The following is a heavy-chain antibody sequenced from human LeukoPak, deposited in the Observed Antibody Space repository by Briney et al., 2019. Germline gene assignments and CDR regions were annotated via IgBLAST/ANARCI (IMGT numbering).Heavy chain of an antibody. CDR2: IYYSGST. V-gene: IGHV4-59*12. J-gene: IGHJ5*02. CDR1: GGSISSYY. D-gene: IGHD6-13*01. CDR3: ASGIAAAGPLHNWFDP. Sequence: SETLSLSCTVSGGSISSYYWSWIRQPPGKGLEWIGYIYYSGSTNYNPSLKSRVTISVDTSKNQSSLKLSSVTAADTAVYYCASGIAAAGPLHNWFDPWGQGTLVTVSS.